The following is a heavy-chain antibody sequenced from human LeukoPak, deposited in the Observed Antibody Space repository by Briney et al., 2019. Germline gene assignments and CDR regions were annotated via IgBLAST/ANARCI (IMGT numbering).Heavy chain of an antibody. Sequence: SETLPLTCTVSGGSISSYYWSWIRQPPGKGLEWIGYIYYSGSTNYNPSLKSRATISVDTSKNQFSLKMSSVTAADTAVYYCARFDGYYGMDVWGKGTTVTVSS. CDR3: ARFDGYYGMDV. D-gene: IGHD5-24*01. J-gene: IGHJ6*04. CDR1: GGSISSYY. CDR2: IYYSGST. V-gene: IGHV4-59*01.